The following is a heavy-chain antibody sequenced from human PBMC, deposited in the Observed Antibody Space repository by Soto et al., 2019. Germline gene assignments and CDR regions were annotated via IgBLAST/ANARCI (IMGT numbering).Heavy chain of an antibody. CDR2: IIPIFGTA. J-gene: IGHJ6*02. CDR1: GGTFSSYA. Sequence: QVQLVQSGAEVKKPGSSVKVSCKASGGTFSSYAISWVRQAPGQGREWMGGIIPIFGTANYAQKFQGRVTITADEATSTAYMELRSLRSEDTAVYYCARSRYSYGSIKDYYYYGMDVWGQATTVTVSS. D-gene: IGHD5-18*01. CDR3: ARSRYSYGSIKDYYYYGMDV. V-gene: IGHV1-69*01.